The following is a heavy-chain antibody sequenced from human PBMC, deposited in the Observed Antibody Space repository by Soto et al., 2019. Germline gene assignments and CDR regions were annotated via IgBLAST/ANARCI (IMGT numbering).Heavy chain of an antibody. CDR1: GGSISSSSYY. V-gene: IGHV4-39*01. CDR2: IYYSGST. CDR3: ARGGYSYGQHAYYYYYYGMDV. J-gene: IGHJ6*02. D-gene: IGHD5-18*01. Sequence: QLQLQESGPGLVKPSETLSLTCTVSGGSISSSSYYWGWIRQPPGKGLEWIGSIYYSGSTYYNPSLKSRVTISVDTSKNQFSLKLSSVTAADTAVYYCARGGYSYGQHAYYYYYYGMDVWGQGTTVTVSS.